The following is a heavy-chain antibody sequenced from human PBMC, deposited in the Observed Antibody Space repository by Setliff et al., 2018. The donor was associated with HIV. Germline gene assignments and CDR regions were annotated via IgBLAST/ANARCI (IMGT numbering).Heavy chain of an antibody. CDR2: IYHGGST. CDR3: ATADNFDY. V-gene: IGHV4-31*03. Sequence: SETLSLTCTVSGASISSGTYYWSWIRHHPGTGLEWIGSIYHGGSTFYNTSLKSRISMSLDTSKNQFSLKLSSVTAADTAVYYCATADNFDYWGQGILVTVSS. J-gene: IGHJ4*02. CDR1: GASISSGTYY.